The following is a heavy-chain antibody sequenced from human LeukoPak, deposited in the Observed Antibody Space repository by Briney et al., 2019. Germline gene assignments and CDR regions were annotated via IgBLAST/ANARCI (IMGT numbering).Heavy chain of an antibody. CDR1: GFTFSDYY. CDR2: ISSSGSTI. Sequence: AGGSLRLSCAASGFTFSDYYMSWIRQAPGKGLEWVSYISSSGSTIYYADSVKGRFTISRDNAKNSLYLQMSSLRAEDTAVYYCARDGGSSWYAPYDYWGQGTLVTVSS. CDR3: ARDGGSSWYAPYDY. D-gene: IGHD6-13*01. V-gene: IGHV3-11*04. J-gene: IGHJ4*02.